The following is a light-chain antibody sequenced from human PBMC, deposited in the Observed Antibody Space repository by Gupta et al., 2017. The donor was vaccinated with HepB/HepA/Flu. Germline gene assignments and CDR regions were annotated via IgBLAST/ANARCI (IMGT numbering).Light chain of an antibody. CDR1: QSVLYSSNKKTY. J-gene: IGKJ1*01. CDR2: WAS. V-gene: IGKV4-1*01. Sequence: DIVMTQSPDSLAVSLGERATINCKSSQSVLYSSNKKTYLTWYQQKPGQPPKLLIYWASTRESGVPDRFSGSGSGTDFTLTISSVQAEDVAVYYCQQDYSTPWTFGQGTKVEIK. CDR3: QQDYSTPWT.